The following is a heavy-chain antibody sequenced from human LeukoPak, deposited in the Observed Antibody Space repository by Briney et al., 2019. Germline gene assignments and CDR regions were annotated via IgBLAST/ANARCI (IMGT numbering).Heavy chain of an antibody. J-gene: IGHJ4*02. CDR1: GFTFSSYA. V-gene: IGHV3-30*04. D-gene: IGHD3-22*01. CDR3: AGVGHYYDSSGYYSFVDH. CDR2: ISYDGSNK. Sequence: GRSLRLSCAASGFTFSSYAMHWVRQAPGKGLEWVAVISYDGSNKYYADSVKGRFTISRDNSKNTLYLQMNSLRAEDTAVYYCAGVGHYYDSSGYYSFVDHWGQGTLVTVSS.